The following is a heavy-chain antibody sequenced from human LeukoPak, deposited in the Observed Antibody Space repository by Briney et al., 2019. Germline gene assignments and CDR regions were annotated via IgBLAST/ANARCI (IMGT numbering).Heavy chain of an antibody. CDR3: ARTRSGGYLTLDY. CDR2: ITTSGGAK. D-gene: IGHD3-22*01. CDR1: GFTFSSYS. V-gene: IGHV3-48*01. J-gene: IGHJ4*02. Sequence: GGSLRLSCAASGFTFSSYSMNWVRQAPGKGLEWISYITTSGGAKNYADSVKGRFTISRDNAENSLYLQMSSLRAEDTAVYYCARTRSGGYLTLDYWGQGTLVTVST.